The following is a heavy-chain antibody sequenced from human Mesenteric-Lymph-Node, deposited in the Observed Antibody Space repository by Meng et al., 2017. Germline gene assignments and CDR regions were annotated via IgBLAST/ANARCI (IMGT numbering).Heavy chain of an antibody. CDR1: GFTFSSYG. CDR2: IWYDGSNK. D-gene: IGHD3-22*01. V-gene: IGHV3-33*01. J-gene: IGHJ4*02. CDR3: ARDRSRYDDSSGDAMGDY. Sequence: GESLKISCAASGFTFSSYGMHWVRQAPGKGLEWVAVIWYDGSNKYYADSVKGRFTISRDNSKNTLYLQMNSLRAEDTAVYYCARDRSRYDDSSGDAMGDYWGQGTLVTVSS.